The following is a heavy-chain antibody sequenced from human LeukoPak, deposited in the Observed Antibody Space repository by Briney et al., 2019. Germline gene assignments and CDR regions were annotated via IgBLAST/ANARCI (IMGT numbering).Heavy chain of an antibody. CDR3: AKDAGIAAAGTFFQH. Sequence: GGSLRLSCAASGFTFSSYGMHWVRQAPGKGLEWAAFIRYDGSNKYYADSVKGRFTISRDNSKNTLYLQMNSLRAEDTAVYYCAKDAGIAAAGTFFQHWGQGTLVTVSS. CDR1: GFTFSSYG. CDR2: IRYDGSNK. J-gene: IGHJ1*01. V-gene: IGHV3-30*02. D-gene: IGHD6-13*01.